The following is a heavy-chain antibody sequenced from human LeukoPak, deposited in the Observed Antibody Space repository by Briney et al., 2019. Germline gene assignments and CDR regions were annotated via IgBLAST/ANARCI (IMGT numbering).Heavy chain of an antibody. Sequence: SETLSLTCTVSGGPISSGGYYWSWIRQHPGKGLEWIGYIYYSGSTYHNPSLKSRVTISVDTSKNQFSLKLSSVTAADTAVYYCARAPHCSSTSCYHDAFDIWGQGTMVTVSS. D-gene: IGHD2-2*01. V-gene: IGHV4-31*03. CDR1: GGPISSGGYY. CDR3: ARAPHCSSTSCYHDAFDI. CDR2: IYYSGST. J-gene: IGHJ3*02.